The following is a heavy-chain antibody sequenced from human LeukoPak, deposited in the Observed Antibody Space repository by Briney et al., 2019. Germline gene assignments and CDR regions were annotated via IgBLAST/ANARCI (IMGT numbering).Heavy chain of an antibody. CDR2: INPSGGST. Sequence: ASVKVSCKASGYTFTSYYMHWVRQAPGQGLEWMGIINPSGGSTSYAQKFQGRVTMTRDMSTSTVYMEVSSLRSEDTAVYYCARDFPYYYDSSGYPYWGQGTLVTVSS. CDR1: GYTFTSYY. CDR3: ARDFPYYYDSSGYPY. J-gene: IGHJ4*02. V-gene: IGHV1-46*01. D-gene: IGHD3-22*01.